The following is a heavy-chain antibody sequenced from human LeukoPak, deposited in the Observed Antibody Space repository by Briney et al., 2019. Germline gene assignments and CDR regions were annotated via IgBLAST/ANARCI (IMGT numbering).Heavy chain of an antibody. CDR1: GFTFSSYG. D-gene: IGHD2-8*01. Sequence: GGSLRLSCAASGFTFSSYGIHWVRQAPGKGLEWVAVISYDGSNKYYADSVKGRFTISRDNSKNTLYLQMNSLRAEDTAVYYCAKAQMLYSYAEYFQHWGQGTLVTVSS. V-gene: IGHV3-30*18. CDR2: ISYDGSNK. CDR3: AKAQMLYSYAEYFQH. J-gene: IGHJ1*01.